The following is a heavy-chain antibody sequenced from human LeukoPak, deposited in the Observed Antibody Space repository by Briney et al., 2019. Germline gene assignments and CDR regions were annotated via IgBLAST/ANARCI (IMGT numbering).Heavy chain of an antibody. Sequence: PGRSLTLSCTASGFSFSTYGIHWVRHARGRGLEWVGLLSSGGINKHYADSVKGRLIISSDNYMDTLYLQMSRLGVEDTAVYYCAREHAGSGRAFDYWGQGTLVTVSS. J-gene: IGHJ4*02. CDR1: GFSFSTYG. CDR2: LSSGGINK. D-gene: IGHD2-15*01. CDR3: AREHAGSGRAFDY. V-gene: IGHV3-30*03.